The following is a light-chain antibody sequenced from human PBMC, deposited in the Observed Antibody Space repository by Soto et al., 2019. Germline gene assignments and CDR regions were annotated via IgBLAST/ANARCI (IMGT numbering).Light chain of an antibody. Sequence: DIVMTQSPDSLAVSLGERATINCKSSQSVLYSSNNKNYLAWYQQKPGQPPKLLIYWASTRESGVPDRFSGSRSGTDFTLIISSLQAEDVAVYYCQEYYRTPLTFGGGTKVEIK. CDR3: QEYYRTPLT. CDR1: QSVLYSSNNKNY. J-gene: IGKJ4*01. V-gene: IGKV4-1*01. CDR2: WAS.